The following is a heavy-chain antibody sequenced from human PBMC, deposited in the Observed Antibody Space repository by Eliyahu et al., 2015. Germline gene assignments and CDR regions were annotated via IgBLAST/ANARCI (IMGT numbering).Heavy chain of an antibody. CDR3: AKGLNGMDV. Sequence: LEWVSAISGSGGSTYYADSVKGRFTISRDNSKNTLYLQMNSLRAEDTAVYYCAKGLNGMDVWGQGTTVTVSS. J-gene: IGHJ6*02. D-gene: IGHD3-16*01. V-gene: IGHV3-23*01. CDR2: ISGSGGST.